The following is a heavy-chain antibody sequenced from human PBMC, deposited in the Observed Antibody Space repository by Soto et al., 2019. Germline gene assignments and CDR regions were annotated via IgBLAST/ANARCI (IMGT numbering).Heavy chain of an antibody. CDR1: GASISSTYW. Sequence: QVQLRESGPGLVKPSGTLSLTCVVSGASISSTYWWSWVRQPPGKGLEWIGEIYHTGSTKYNPSLKRRVTISIGKSNNEFSLKLNSVTAAATAVYYCATLPPRIEVVVTPIPTWGQGILVTVSS. D-gene: IGHD2-21*02. J-gene: IGHJ5*02. CDR2: IYHTGST. CDR3: ATLPPRIEVVVTPIPT. V-gene: IGHV4-4*02.